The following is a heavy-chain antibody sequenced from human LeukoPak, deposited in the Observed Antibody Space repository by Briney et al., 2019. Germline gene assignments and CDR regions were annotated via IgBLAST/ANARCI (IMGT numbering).Heavy chain of an antibody. CDR2: LHADGNEK. Sequence: PGGSLRLSCAAYGFSLSGYWMSWVRQAPGKGLEWVARLHADGNEKYFVHSVKGGFTVPRDNAKNSLYLQMNSLRVEDTAVYYCARGGYSFDYLGQGTLVTVSS. CDR1: GFSLSGYW. CDR3: ARGGYSFDY. D-gene: IGHD5-12*01. J-gene: IGHJ4*02. V-gene: IGHV3-7*01.